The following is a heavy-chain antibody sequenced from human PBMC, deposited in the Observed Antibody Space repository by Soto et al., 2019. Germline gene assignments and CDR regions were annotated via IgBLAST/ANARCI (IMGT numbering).Heavy chain of an antibody. CDR3: ASSVITFGGVIVIPES. V-gene: IGHV4-39*07. D-gene: IGHD3-16*02. J-gene: IGHJ5*01. CDR1: GGSISSSSYY. Sequence: PSETLSLTCTVSGGSISSSSYYWGWIRQPPGKGLEWIGSIYYSGSTYYNPSLKSRVTISVDTSKNQFSLRLSSLRSEDTAVYYCASSVITFGGVIVIPESWGRGTLVTVSS. CDR2: IYYSGST.